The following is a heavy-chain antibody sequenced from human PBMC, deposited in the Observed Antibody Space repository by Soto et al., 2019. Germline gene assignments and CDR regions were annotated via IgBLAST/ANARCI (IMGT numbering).Heavy chain of an antibody. CDR1: GYTFTSYA. J-gene: IGHJ4*02. CDR3: AAPIVVVAAADY. Sequence: QVQLVQSGAEVKKPGASVKVSCKASGYTFTSYAMHWVRQAPGQRLEWMGWINAGNGNTKYSQKFQGRVTITRDTSASTAYMKLSSLSSEDTAVYYWAAPIVVVAAADYWGQGTLVTVSS. D-gene: IGHD2-21*02. CDR2: INAGNGNT. V-gene: IGHV1-3*01.